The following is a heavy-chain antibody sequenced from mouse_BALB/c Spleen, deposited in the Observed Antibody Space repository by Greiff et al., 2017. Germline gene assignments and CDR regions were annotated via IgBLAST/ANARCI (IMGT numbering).Heavy chain of an antibody. CDR1: GYTFTSYW. CDR3: TRGRGLLRFAD. J-gene: IGHJ3*01. D-gene: IGHD1-1*01. CDR2: IYPGSGST. V-gene: IGHV1S22*01. Sequence: LQQPGSELVRPGASVKLSCKASGYTFTSYWMHWVKQRPGQGLEWIGNIYPGSGSTNYDEKFKSKATLTVDTSSSTAYMQLSSLTSEDSAVYYCTRGRGLLRFADWGQGTLVTVSA.